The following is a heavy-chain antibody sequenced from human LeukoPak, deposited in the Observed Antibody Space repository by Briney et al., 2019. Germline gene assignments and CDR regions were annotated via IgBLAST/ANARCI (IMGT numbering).Heavy chain of an antibody. CDR3: AKGYCSGGSCYTYDAFDI. CDR2: IRYDGSNK. CDR1: GFTFSSYG. V-gene: IGHV3-30*02. D-gene: IGHD2-15*01. J-gene: IGHJ3*02. Sequence: PGGSLRLSCAASGFTFSSYGMHWVRQAPGKGLEWVAFIRYDGSNKYYADSVKGRFTISRDNSKNTLYLQMNSLRAEDTAVYYCAKGYCSGGSCYTYDAFDIWGQGTMVTVSS.